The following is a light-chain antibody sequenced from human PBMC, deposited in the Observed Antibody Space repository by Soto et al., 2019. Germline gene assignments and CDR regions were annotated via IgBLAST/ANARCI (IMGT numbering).Light chain of an antibody. CDR1: SGDVGHYNY. V-gene: IGLV2-14*01. J-gene: IGLJ3*02. Sequence: QSVLTQPASVSGSPGQSITISCTGSSGDVGHYNYVSWYQQHPGKAPKLIIYEVTNRPSGVSNRFSGSKSGNTASLIISGLQAEDEADYYFTSYTTGRIWVFGGGTKLTVL. CDR2: EVT. CDR3: TSYTTGRIWV.